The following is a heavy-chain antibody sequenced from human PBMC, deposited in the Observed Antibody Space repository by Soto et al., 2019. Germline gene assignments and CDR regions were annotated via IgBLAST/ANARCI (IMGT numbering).Heavy chain of an antibody. CDR2: ISGSGGST. J-gene: IGHJ2*01. CDR3: AKLYCSGGSCYRNWYFDL. CDR1: GFTFSSYA. Sequence: EVQLVESGGGLVQPGGSLRLSCAASGFTFSSYAMSWVRQAPGKGLEWVSAISGSGGSTYYADSVKGRFTISRDNSKNTLYLQMNSLRAEDTAVYYCAKLYCSGGSCYRNWYFDLWGRGTLVTVSS. D-gene: IGHD2-15*01. V-gene: IGHV3-23*04.